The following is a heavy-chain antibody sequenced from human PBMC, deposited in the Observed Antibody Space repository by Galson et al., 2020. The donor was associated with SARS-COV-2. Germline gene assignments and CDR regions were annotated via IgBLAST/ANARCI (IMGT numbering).Heavy chain of an antibody. CDR3: ATSTAMVRSNVFDP. D-gene: IGHD5-18*01. J-gene: IGHJ5*02. Sequence: ASVPVSCKVSGYTLTELSMHWVRQAPGKGLEWMGGFDPEDGETIYAQKFQGRVTMTEDTSTDTAYMELSSLRSEDTAVYYCATSTAMVRSNVFDPWGQGTLVTVSS. CDR2: FDPEDGET. CDR1: GYTLTELS. V-gene: IGHV1-24*01.